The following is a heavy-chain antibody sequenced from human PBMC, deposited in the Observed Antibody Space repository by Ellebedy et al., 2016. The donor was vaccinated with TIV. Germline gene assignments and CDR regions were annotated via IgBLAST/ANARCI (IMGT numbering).Heavy chain of an antibody. CDR2: IFSGGST. CDR3: ARGTYDSTSYAMDV. J-gene: IGHJ6*02. Sequence: GESLKISCAASGFTFSSYWMSWVRQAPGKGLGWVSVIFSGGSTYHADSVKGRFTISRDNSKNTLYLQMNSQRAEDPAVYNCARGTYDSTSYAMDVWGQGTTVTVSS. V-gene: IGHV3-53*01. D-gene: IGHD3-3*01. CDR1: GFTFSSYW.